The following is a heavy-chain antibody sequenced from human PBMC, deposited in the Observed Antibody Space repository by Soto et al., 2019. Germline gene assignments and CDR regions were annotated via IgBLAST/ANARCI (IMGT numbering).Heavy chain of an antibody. CDR3: ARELWYSRYYYYYGMDI. V-gene: IGHV3-33*01. CDR2: IWYDGSNK. J-gene: IGHJ6*02. Sequence: QVQLVDSGGGVVQPGRSLRLSWAASGFIFSAIGRHWSRRAPGKGLEGVAVIWYDGSNKYYADSVKGRFTISRDNSKNTVYLQMNSLRAEDTAVYYCARELWYSRYYYYYGMDIWGQGTTVTVSS. D-gene: IGHD6-13*01. CDR1: GFIFSAIG.